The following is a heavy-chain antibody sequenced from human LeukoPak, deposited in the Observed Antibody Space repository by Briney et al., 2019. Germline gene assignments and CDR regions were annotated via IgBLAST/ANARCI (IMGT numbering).Heavy chain of an antibody. J-gene: IGHJ4*02. Sequence: SETLSLTCTVSGGSISSYYWSWIRQPPGKGLERIGYIYYSGSTNYNPSLKSRVTISVDTSKNQFSLKLSSVTAADTAVYYCARGSPYGDYVDYWGQGTLVTVSS. CDR1: GGSISSYY. CDR2: IYYSGST. V-gene: IGHV4-59*01. D-gene: IGHD4-17*01. CDR3: ARGSPYGDYVDY.